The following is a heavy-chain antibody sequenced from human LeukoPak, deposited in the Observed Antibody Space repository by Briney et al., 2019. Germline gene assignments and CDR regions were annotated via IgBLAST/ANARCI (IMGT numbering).Heavy chain of an antibody. J-gene: IGHJ6*02. V-gene: IGHV3-33*01. CDR1: GFTFSSYG. CDR3: ARDAYYYDSSGWGASYYGMDV. D-gene: IGHD3-22*01. CDR2: IWYDGSNK. Sequence: GRSLRLSCAASGFTFSSYGMHWVRQAPGKGLEWVAVIWYDGSNKYYADSVKGRFTTSRDNSKNTLYLQMNSLRAEDTAVYYCARDAYYYDSSGWGASYYGMDVWGQGTTVTVSS.